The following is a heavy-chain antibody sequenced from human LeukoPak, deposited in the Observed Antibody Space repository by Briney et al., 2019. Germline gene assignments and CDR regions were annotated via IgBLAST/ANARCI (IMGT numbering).Heavy chain of an antibody. D-gene: IGHD5-18*01. J-gene: IGHJ4*02. CDR1: GFTFSNHN. V-gene: IGHV3-74*01. CDR3: ARVDTAMGSLDY. CDR2: INSDGSTT. Sequence: GGSLRLSCAASGFTFSNHNIHWVRQGPGKGLVWVSRINSDGSTTTYADSVKGRFTISRDNAKNTLYLQMNSLRAEDTALYYCARVDTAMGSLDYWGQGILVTVSS.